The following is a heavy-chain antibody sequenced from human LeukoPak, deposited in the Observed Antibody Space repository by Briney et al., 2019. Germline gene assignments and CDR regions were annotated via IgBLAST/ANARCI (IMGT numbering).Heavy chain of an antibody. Sequence: SETLSLTCTVSGGSVRSSTYYWSWIRQPPGKGLEWIGYIHYSGSTNHNPSLKSRVTISVDTSKNHFSLKLSSVTAADTAVYYCARGDSNYAFDIWGQGTMVTVSS. D-gene: IGHD4-11*01. V-gene: IGHV4-61*03. CDR3: ARGDSNYAFDI. CDR1: GGSVRSSTYY. CDR2: IHYSGST. J-gene: IGHJ3*02.